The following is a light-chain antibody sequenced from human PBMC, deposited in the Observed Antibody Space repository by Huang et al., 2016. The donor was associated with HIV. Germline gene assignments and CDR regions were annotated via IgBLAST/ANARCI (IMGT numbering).Light chain of an antibody. V-gene: IGKV1-6*01. CDR3: LQDYLYPST. CDR2: AAC. CDR1: QDIRND. Sequence: AIQMTQSPSSLSASVGDRVTITCRASQDIRNDLGWYQQRPGTAPKLLLYAACNLQNGVPSRFSGSGSGTEFTLTISDLLPEDFATYYCLQDYLYPSTFGRGTELEL. J-gene: IGKJ2*01.